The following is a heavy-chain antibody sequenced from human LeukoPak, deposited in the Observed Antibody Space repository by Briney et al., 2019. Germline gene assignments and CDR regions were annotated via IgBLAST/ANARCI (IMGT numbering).Heavy chain of an antibody. Sequence: GRSLRLSCAASGFTFSSYAMHWVRQAPGKGLEWVAVISYDGSNKYYADSVKGRFTISRDNSKNTLYLQMNSLRAEDTAVYYCARDRHINYWGQGTLVTVSS. CDR1: GFTFSSYA. V-gene: IGHV3-30*04. CDR3: ARDRHINY. D-gene: IGHD6-6*01. CDR2: ISYDGSNK. J-gene: IGHJ4*02.